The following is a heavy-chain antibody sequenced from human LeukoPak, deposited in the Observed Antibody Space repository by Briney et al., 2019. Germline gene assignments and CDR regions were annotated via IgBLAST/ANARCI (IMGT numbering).Heavy chain of an antibody. J-gene: IGHJ4*02. CDR3: ARDKFRGSSGWYDY. D-gene: IGHD6-19*01. V-gene: IGHV1-18*04. CDR2: IRAYNGNT. CDR1: GYTFNSYG. Sequence: ASVKVSCKASGYTFNSYGISWVRQAPGQGLEWMGWIRAYNGNTNYAQKLQGRVTMTTDTSTSTAYMELRSLRSDDTAVYYCARDKFRGSSGWYDYWGQGTLVTVSS.